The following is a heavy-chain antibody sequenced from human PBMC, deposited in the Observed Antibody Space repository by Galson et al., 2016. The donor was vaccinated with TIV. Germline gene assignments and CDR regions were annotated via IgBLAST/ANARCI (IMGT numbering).Heavy chain of an antibody. Sequence: SLRLSCAASGFIVSSNYMTWVRQAPGKGLEWVSLIYSGGSTSYADSVTGRFTISRDNSKNTVYLQMNSLRAEDTAVYYCARDRRHCGNECYLYYYYGMDVWGQGTTVTVSS. V-gene: IGHV3-66*02. J-gene: IGHJ6*02. CDR3: ARDRRHCGNECYLYYYYGMDV. CDR2: IYSGGST. CDR1: GFIVSSNY. D-gene: IGHD2-21*01.